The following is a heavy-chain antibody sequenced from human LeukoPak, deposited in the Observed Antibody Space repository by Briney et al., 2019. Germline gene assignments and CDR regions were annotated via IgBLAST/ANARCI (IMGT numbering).Heavy chain of an antibody. J-gene: IGHJ6*02. Sequence: GSLRLSCAASGFTVSSNYMSWVRQAPGKGLEWVSVIDSGGSTYYADSVKGRFTISRDNSKNTVYLQMNSLRAEDTALYYCARAGCSGGSCYSSHYGMDVWGQGTTVTVSS. V-gene: IGHV3-66*01. D-gene: IGHD2-15*01. CDR2: IDSGGST. CDR1: GFTVSSNY. CDR3: ARAGCSGGSCYSSHYGMDV.